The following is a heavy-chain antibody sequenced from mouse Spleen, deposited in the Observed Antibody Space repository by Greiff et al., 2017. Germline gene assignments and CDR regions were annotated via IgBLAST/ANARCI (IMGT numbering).Heavy chain of an antibody. CDR2: ISSGGSYT. J-gene: IGHJ3*01. CDR3: ARPLGRGFAY. Sequence: EVKVVESGGGLVKPGGSLKLSCAASGFTFSSYAMSWVRQTPEKRLEWVATISSGGSYTYYPDSVKGRFTISRDNAKNTLYLQMSSLRSEDTAMYYCARPLGRGFAYWGQGTLVTVSA. D-gene: IGHD4-1*01. V-gene: IGHV5-9-1*01. CDR1: GFTFSSYA.